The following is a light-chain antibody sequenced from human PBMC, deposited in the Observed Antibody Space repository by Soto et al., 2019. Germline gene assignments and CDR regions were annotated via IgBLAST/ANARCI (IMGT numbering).Light chain of an antibody. Sequence: EIVLTQSPGTLSLSSGERATLSCRALQSVSSSYLAWYQQKPGQAPRLLIYGASSRATGIPDRFSGSGSGTDFTLTISRLEPEDFAVYYCQQRSDWLPITFGQGTRLEIK. CDR2: GAS. CDR1: QSVSSSY. V-gene: IGKV3D-20*02. J-gene: IGKJ5*01. CDR3: QQRSDWLPIT.